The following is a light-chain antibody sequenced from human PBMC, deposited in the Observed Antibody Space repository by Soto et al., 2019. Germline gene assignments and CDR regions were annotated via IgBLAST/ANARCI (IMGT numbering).Light chain of an antibody. CDR2: DVS. Sequence: QSLLTQPRSVSVSPGQSVTMSCTGTSSYVGAYNYVSWYQQHPGKAPKFMIYDVSKRPSGVPDRFSGSKSGNTASLTISGLQAEDEADYYCCSYAGTYSYVFGTGTKVTVL. V-gene: IGLV2-11*01. CDR1: SSYVGAYNY. J-gene: IGLJ1*01. CDR3: CSYAGTYSYV.